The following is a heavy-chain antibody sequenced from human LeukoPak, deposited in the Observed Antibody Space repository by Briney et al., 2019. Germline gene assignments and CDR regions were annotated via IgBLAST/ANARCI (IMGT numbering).Heavy chain of an antibody. CDR1: GYSFTSYW. V-gene: IGHV5-51*01. CDR3: ARQSLSYYYGSGSSRHYYYYYMDV. D-gene: IGHD3-10*01. Sequence: GESLNISRKGSGYSFTSYWIGWVRQMPGKGLEWTGIIYPGDSDTRYSPSFQGQVTISADKSISTAYLQWSSLKASDTAMYYCARQSLSYYYGSGSSRHYYYYYMDVWGKGTTVTVSS. J-gene: IGHJ6*03. CDR2: IYPGDSDT.